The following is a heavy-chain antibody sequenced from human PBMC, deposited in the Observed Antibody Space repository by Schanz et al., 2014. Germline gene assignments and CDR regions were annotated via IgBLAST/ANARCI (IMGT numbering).Heavy chain of an antibody. J-gene: IGHJ6*02. V-gene: IGHV4-30-4*07. Sequence: QVQLQESGPRLVKPSQTLSLTCTVSGGSISSGAYSWSWIRQPPGKRPEWIGYIYSSGSTYYNPSLRIRFSMSIDTSKNQFSRKLSSVTAADTAVYYCARDRGMTTSDYYYGMDVWGQGTTVTVSS. D-gene: IGHD4-17*01. CDR2: IYSSGST. CDR1: GGSISSGAYS. CDR3: ARDRGMTTSDYYYGMDV.